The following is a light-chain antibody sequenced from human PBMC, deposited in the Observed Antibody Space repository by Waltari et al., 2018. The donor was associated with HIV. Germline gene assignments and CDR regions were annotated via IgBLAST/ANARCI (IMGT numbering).Light chain of an antibody. CDR1: NSHVGNNF. CDR3: ASWDDKLSHWV. J-gene: IGLJ3*02. Sequence: QSVLTQPPSASKTPGQRVLMSCSGTNSHVGNNFVSWFQQVPGGAPKLVIYRNDRRPSGVSDRFSGAKSGSSASLAISGLQSDDEADYFCASWDDKLSHWVFGVGTKLTV. V-gene: IGLV1-47*01. CDR2: RND.